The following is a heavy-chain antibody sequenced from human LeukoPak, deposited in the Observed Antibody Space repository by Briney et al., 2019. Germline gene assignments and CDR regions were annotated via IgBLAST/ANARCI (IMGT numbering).Heavy chain of an antibody. J-gene: IGHJ5*02. CDR1: GYTFTGDF. D-gene: IGHD6-6*01. CDR2: INSDSGGT. Sequence: GASVTVSCKASGYTFTGDFIHWVRQAPGQGLAWMGWINSDSGGTNYARKFQGRITMTRDTSISTAYMELSSLRSDDTAVFYCARGNIATRRGENWFDPWGQGTLVTVSS. V-gene: IGHV1-2*02. CDR3: ARGNIATRRGENWFDP.